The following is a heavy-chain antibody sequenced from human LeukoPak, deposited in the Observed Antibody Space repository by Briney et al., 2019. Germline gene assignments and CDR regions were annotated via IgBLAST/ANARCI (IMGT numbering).Heavy chain of an antibody. CDR1: GFTFSSYS. J-gene: IGHJ4*02. Sequence: GGSLRLSCAASGFTFSSYSMNWVRQAPGKGLEWVSSISSSSSYIYHADSVKGRFTISRDNAKNSLYLQMNSLRAEDTAVYFCARGHNYGPVDYWGQGTLVTVSS. CDR3: ARGHNYGPVDY. D-gene: IGHD5-24*01. V-gene: IGHV3-21*01. CDR2: ISSSSSYI.